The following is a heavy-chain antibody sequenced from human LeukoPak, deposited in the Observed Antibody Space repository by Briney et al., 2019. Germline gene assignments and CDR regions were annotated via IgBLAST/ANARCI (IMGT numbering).Heavy chain of an antibody. D-gene: IGHD3-22*01. Sequence: ASVKVSCKASGYTFTSYVISGVRQAPGQGLEGMGWICAYNGKTNYAQKLQGRVTMTTDTSTSTAYMELRSLRSDDTAVYYCASLVPTYYYDSSGYYPPEYFQHWGQGNLVTVSS. CDR3: ASLVPTYYYDSSGYYPPEYFQH. CDR1: GYTFTSYV. CDR2: ICAYNGKT. V-gene: IGHV1-18*01. J-gene: IGHJ1*01.